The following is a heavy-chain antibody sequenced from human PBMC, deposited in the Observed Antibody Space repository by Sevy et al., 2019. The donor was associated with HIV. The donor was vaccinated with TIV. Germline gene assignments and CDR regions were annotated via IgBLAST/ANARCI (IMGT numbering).Heavy chain of an antibody. D-gene: IGHD2-15*01. J-gene: IGHJ4*02. Sequence: GGSLRLSCAASRFTFSSYSMNWVRQAPGKGLEWVSYISSSSSTIYYADSVKGRFTISRDNAKNSLYLQMNSLRDEDTAVYYCARWEYCSGGSCLRPAFDYWGQGTLVTVSS. CDR3: ARWEYCSGGSCLRPAFDY. V-gene: IGHV3-48*02. CDR1: RFTFSSYS. CDR2: ISSSSSTI.